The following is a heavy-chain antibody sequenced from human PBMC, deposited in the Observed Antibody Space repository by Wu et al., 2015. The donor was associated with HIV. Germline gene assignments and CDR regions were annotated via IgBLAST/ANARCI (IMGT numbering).Heavy chain of an antibody. V-gene: IGHV1-46*01. CDR2: INPSGDIT. CDR3: ARQYDSSGYYLDY. J-gene: IGHJ4*02. CDR1: GYRFTSYY. D-gene: IGHD3-22*01. Sequence: QVQLVQSGAEVKKPGASVKVSCKASGYRFTSYYIHWVRQAPGQGLEWMGIINPSGDITRYAQKFQGRVTMTRDTSTSTVYMKLSSLRSEDTAVYYCARQYDSSGYYLDYWGQGTLVTCLL.